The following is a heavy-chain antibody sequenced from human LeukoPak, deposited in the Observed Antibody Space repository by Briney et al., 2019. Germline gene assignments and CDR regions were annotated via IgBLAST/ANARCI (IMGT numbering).Heavy chain of an antibody. Sequence: GASVKVSCKASGYTFSTYGISWVRQAPGQGLEWMGWIGAYNGNTNYAQKFQGRVTMTTDTSTSTAYMEVSRLRSDDTAVYYCARAAATDMANYFDYWGQGTLVTVSS. CDR2: IGAYNGNT. CDR1: GYTFSTYG. CDR3: ARAAATDMANYFDY. J-gene: IGHJ4*02. V-gene: IGHV1-18*01. D-gene: IGHD6-13*01.